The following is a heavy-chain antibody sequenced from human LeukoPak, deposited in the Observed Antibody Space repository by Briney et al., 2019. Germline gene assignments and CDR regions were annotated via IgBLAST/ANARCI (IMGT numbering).Heavy chain of an antibody. CDR1: GGTFSSYA. D-gene: IGHD6-6*01. Sequence: SVKVSCKASGGTFSSYAISWVRQAPGQGLEWMGGIIPIFGTANYAQKFQGRVTITADESASTAYMELSSLRSEDTAVYYCARGPRIAARGAYYYGMDVWGQGTTVTVSS. CDR3: ARGPRIAARGAYYYGMDV. J-gene: IGHJ6*02. V-gene: IGHV1-69*01. CDR2: IIPIFGTA.